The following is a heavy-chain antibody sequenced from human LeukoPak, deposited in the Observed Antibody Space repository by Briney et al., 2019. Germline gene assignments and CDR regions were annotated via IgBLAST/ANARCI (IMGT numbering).Heavy chain of an antibody. J-gene: IGHJ6*03. CDR3: ARGRVSSSTWYTTYYYFFYMDF. V-gene: IGHV4-59*01. Sequence: PSETLSLTCTVSDDSITMYYWTWIRQPPGKGLEWIGYVDHTGSTKFNPSLNGRVSISRDTSNNFFSLRLRSVTAADTAVYFCARGRVSSSTWYTTYYYFFYMDFWGKGTTVTVSS. D-gene: IGHD1-1*01. CDR2: VDHTGST. CDR1: DDSITMYY.